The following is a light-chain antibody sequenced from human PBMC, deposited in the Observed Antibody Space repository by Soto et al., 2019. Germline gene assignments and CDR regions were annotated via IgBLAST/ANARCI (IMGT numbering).Light chain of an antibody. Sequence: DLQMTQSPSTLSASVGDRVTITCRASQSCRNSLAWYQQKAGKAPTLLIYDASTLQSGVPSRFSGSGSGTEFSLTISSLQPEEFATYDCLCYITYPWTVGQGTKVDIK. CDR2: DAS. CDR1: QSCRNS. CDR3: LCYITYPWT. V-gene: IGKV1-5*01. J-gene: IGKJ1*01.